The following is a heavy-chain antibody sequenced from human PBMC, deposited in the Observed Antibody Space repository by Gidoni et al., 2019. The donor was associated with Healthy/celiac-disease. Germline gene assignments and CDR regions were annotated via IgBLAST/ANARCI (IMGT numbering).Heavy chain of an antibody. Sequence: EVQLVEPGGGWIQPGGYLGLSCAASGFNLRSNNMSWVRQSPGKGMEWVSVIYSGGSTYYADSVKGRFTSSRDNSKNTLYLQMNSLRAEDTAVYYCARAGTLCSSTSCAPMGLDVLGQGTTGTVSS. CDR2: IYSGGST. V-gene: IGHV3-53*01. CDR1: GFNLRSNN. CDR3: ARAGTLCSSTSCAPMGLDV. J-gene: IGHJ6*02. D-gene: IGHD2-2*01.